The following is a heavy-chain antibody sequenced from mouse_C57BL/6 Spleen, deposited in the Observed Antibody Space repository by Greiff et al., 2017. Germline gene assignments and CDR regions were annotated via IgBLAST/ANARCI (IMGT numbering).Heavy chain of an antibody. D-gene: IGHD2-12*01. CDR2: IYPRSGNT. V-gene: IGHV1-81*01. CDR1: GYTFTSYG. J-gene: IGHJ1*03. CDR3: ARSYCYDDGTPPWYFDV. Sequence: QVQLKESGAELARPGASVKLSCKASGYTFTSYGISWVKQRTGQGLEWIGEIYPRSGNTYYNEKFKGKATLTADKSSSTAYMELRSLTSEDSAVYFCARSYCYDDGTPPWYFDVWGTGTTVTVSS.